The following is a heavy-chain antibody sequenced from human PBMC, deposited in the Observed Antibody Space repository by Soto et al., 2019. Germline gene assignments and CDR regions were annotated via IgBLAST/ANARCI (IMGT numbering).Heavy chain of an antibody. Sequence: GGSLRLSCAASGFTFSSYWMSWVRQAPGKGLEWVANIKQDGSEKYYVDSVKGRFTISRDNAKNSLYLQMNSLRAEDTAVYYCAASVVSVPIDYYYYYGMDFWGQGTTVTVSS. V-gene: IGHV3-7*05. J-gene: IGHJ6*02. D-gene: IGHD2-2*01. CDR1: GFTFSSYW. CDR3: AASVVSVPIDYYYYYGMDF. CDR2: IKQDGSEK.